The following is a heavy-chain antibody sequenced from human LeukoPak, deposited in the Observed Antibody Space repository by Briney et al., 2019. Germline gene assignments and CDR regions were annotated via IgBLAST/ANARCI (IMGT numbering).Heavy chain of an antibody. J-gene: IGHJ4*02. Sequence: EASVKVSCKASGYTFTAYYLHWVRQAPGQGLEWMGWINPHNGDTNYAQKFQGRVTMTRDTSITTAYMELSRLKSDDTAVYYCATVRDIVVGGGPYYFDYWGQGTLVTVSS. CDR1: GYTFTAYY. CDR3: ATVRDIVVGGGPYYFDY. D-gene: IGHD2-15*01. CDR2: INPHNGDT. V-gene: IGHV1-2*02.